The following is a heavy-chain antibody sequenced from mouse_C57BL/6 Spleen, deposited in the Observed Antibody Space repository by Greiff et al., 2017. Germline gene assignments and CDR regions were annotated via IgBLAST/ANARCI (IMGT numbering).Heavy chain of an antibody. CDR2: IHPSDSDT. CDR1: GYTFTSYW. D-gene: IGHD2-4*01. Sequence: QVQLQQPGAELVKPGASVKVSCKASGYTFTSYWMHWVKQRPGQGLEWIGRIHPSDSDTNYNQKFKGKATLTVDKSSSTAYMQLSSLTSEDSAVYYCGVGYDYDGGPYAMDYGGQGTSVTVSS. V-gene: IGHV1-74*01. J-gene: IGHJ4*01. CDR3: GVGYDYDGGPYAMDY.